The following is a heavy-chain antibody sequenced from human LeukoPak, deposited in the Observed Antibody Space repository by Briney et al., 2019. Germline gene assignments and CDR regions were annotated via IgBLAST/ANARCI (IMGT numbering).Heavy chain of an antibody. CDR3: AGGGTQYYYDSSGYRTDY. V-gene: IGHV3-30*02. Sequence: GGSLRLSCAASGFTFSSYGMHWVRQAPGKGLEWVAFIRYDGSNKYYADSVKGRFTISRDNSKNTLYLQLNSLRAEDTAVYYCAGGGTQYYYDSSGYRTDYWGQGTLVTVSS. J-gene: IGHJ4*02. D-gene: IGHD3-22*01. CDR2: IRYDGSNK. CDR1: GFTFSSYG.